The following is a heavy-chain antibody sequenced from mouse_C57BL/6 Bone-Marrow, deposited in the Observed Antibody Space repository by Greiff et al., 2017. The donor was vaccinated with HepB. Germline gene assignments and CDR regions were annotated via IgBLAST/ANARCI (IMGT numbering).Heavy chain of an antibody. J-gene: IGHJ3*01. CDR2: FYPGSGSI. CDR3: ARHEDGWDWFAY. D-gene: IGHD4-1*01. V-gene: IGHV1-62-2*01. CDR1: GYTFTEYT. Sequence: QVHVKQSGAELVKPGASVKLSCKASGYTFTEYTIHWVKQRSGQGLEWIGWFYPGSGSIKYNEKFKDKATLTADKSSSTVYMELSRLTSEDSAVYFCARHEDGWDWFAYWGQGTLVTVSA.